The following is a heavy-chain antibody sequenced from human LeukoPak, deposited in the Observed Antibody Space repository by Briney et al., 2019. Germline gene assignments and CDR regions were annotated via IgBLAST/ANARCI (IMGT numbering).Heavy chain of an antibody. D-gene: IGHD3-10*01. CDR3: ARYGSGSVFIGDYYYMDV. Sequence: ASVKVSCKASGYTFTGYYMHWVRQAPGQGLEWMGWINPNSGGTNYAQKFQGRVTMTRDTSISTAYMELSRLRSDDTAVYYCARYGSGSVFIGDYYYMDVCGKGTTVTVSS. J-gene: IGHJ6*03. CDR1: GYTFTGYY. V-gene: IGHV1-2*02. CDR2: INPNSGGT.